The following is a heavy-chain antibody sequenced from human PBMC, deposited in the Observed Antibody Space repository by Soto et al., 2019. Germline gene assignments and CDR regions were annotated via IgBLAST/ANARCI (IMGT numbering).Heavy chain of an antibody. D-gene: IGHD3-22*01. CDR1: GGTFSSYA. CDR2: IIPIFGTA. J-gene: IGHJ4*02. V-gene: IGHV1-69*13. Sequence: SVKVSCKASGGTFSSYAISWVRQAPGQGLEWMGGIIPIFGTANYAQKFQGRVTITADESTSTAYMELSSLRSEDTAVYYCARDTYYDSSGYYYRFDYWGQGTLVTVSS. CDR3: ARDTYYDSSGYYYRFDY.